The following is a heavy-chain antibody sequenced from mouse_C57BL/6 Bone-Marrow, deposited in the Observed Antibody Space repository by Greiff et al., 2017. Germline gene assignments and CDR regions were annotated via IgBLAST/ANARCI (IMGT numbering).Heavy chain of an antibody. D-gene: IGHD1-1*01. J-gene: IGHJ1*03. Sequence: VQLQESGAELVRPGASVKLSCKASGYTFTDYYINWVKQRPGQGLEWIARIYPGSGNTYYNEKFKGKATLTAEKSSSTAYMQLSSLTSEDSAVYFCARSGYYGSSPWYFDVWGTGTTGTVSS. CDR2: IYPGSGNT. V-gene: IGHV1-76*01. CDR1: GYTFTDYY. CDR3: ARSGYYGSSPWYFDV.